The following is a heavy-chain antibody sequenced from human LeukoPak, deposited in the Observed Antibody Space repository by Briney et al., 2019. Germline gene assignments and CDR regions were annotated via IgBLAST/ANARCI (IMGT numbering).Heavy chain of an antibody. D-gene: IGHD3-22*01. Sequence: GESLKISCKGSAYSFTSYWIGWVRQMPGKGLEWMGIIYPGDSDTRYSPSFQGQVTISADKSISTAYLQWSSLKASDTAMYYCARKKYYYDSSGYYYFDYWGQGTLVTVSS. V-gene: IGHV5-51*01. J-gene: IGHJ4*02. CDR1: AYSFTSYW. CDR2: IYPGDSDT. CDR3: ARKKYYYDSSGYYYFDY.